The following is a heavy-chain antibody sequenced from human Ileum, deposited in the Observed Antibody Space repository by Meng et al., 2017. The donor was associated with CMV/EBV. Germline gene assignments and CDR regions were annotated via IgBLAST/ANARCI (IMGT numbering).Heavy chain of an antibody. Sequence: ASVKVSCKASGGTFTSYYMHWLRQAPGQGLEWMGIINPSVDSTSYTQMLQGRVTMTRDTSTSTAYMELSSLRSEDTAVYYCARAGVHCSSTSCYTGYFQHWGQGTLVTVSS. CDR1: GGTFTSYY. V-gene: IGHV1-46*04. CDR2: INPSVDST. D-gene: IGHD2-2*02. J-gene: IGHJ1*01. CDR3: ARAGVHCSSTSCYTGYFQH.